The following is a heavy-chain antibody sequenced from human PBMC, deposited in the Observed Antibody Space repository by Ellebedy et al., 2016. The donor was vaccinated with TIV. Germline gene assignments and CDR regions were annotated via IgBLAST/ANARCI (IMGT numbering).Heavy chain of an antibody. V-gene: IGHV5-51*01. CDR3: VRGVTPGHCRQPRCFASGLDV. J-gene: IGHJ6*02. CDR2: TYPDGSDT. Sequence: KVSCKGSGYTFVDYYIGWVRQTPGKGLEWVGITYPDGSDTRYSPSFQGQVTISADKSTDTAYLQWSGLKASDTAIYYGVRGVTPGHCRQPRCFASGLDVWGQGTTVTVSS. D-gene: IGHD4/OR15-4a*01. CDR1: GYTFVDYY.